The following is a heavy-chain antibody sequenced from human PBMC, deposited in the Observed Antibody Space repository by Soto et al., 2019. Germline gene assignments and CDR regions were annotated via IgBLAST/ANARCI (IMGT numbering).Heavy chain of an antibody. J-gene: IGHJ5*02. CDR2: IYYSGST. D-gene: IGHD3-3*01. CDR3: ARERREYYDYWSGSPPITIDP. CDR1: GGSIISYY. Sequence: SETLSLTCTVSGGSIISYYWSWIRQPPGKGLEWIGYIYYSGSTNYNPSLKSRVTISVDTSKNQFSLKLSSVTAADTAVYYCARERREYYDYWSGSPPITIDPWGQGTLVTVSS. V-gene: IGHV4-59*01.